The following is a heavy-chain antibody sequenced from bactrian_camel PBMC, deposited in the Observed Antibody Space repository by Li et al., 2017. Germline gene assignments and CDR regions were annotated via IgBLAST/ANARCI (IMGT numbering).Heavy chain of an antibody. J-gene: IGHJ4*01. V-gene: IGHV3S40*01. CDR1: GFTVSSSR. CDR3: TRTPDGGSFYYWDS. CDR2: MNSERDFP. D-gene: IGHD2*01. Sequence: VQLVESGGGLVQPGGSLRLSCTASGFTVSSSRISWLRQAPGSGLEWVSGMNSERDFPYYADSVKDRFTISRDGARNTLYLQMNSLKSEDTALYYCTRTPDGGSFYYWDSWGQGTQVTVS.